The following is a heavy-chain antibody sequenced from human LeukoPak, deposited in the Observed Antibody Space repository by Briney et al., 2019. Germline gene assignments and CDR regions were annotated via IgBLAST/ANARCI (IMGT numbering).Heavy chain of an antibody. CDR2: IYHSGST. D-gene: IGHD1-26*01. Sequence: SGTLSLTCAVSGGSISSSNWWSWVRQPPGKGLEWIGEIYHSGSTNYNPSLKGRVTISVDKSKNQFSLKLSSVTAADTAVYYCARALVGATPLDYWGQGTLVTVSS. V-gene: IGHV4-4*02. J-gene: IGHJ4*02. CDR1: GGSISSSNW. CDR3: ARALVGATPLDY.